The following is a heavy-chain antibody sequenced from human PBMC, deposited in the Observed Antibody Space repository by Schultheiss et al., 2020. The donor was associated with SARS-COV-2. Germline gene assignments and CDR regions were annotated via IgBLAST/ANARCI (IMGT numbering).Heavy chain of an antibody. J-gene: IGHJ6*02. V-gene: IGHV4-31*03. CDR3: ARDNIVVVETGGMDV. CDR1: GGSISSGDYY. CDR2: IYYSGST. Sequence: SETLSLTCTVSGGSISSGDYYWSWIRQHPGKGLEWIGYIYYSGSTYYNPSLKSRVTISVDTSKNQFSLKLSSVTAADTAVYYCARDNIVVVETGGMDVWGQGTTVTVSS. D-gene: IGHD2-2*01.